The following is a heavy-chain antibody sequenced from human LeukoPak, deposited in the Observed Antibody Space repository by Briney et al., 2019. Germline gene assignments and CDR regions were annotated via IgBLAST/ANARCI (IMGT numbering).Heavy chain of an antibody. CDR1: GFTFSSYA. CDR3: ARDTNHPLLIAAAGTLYYYGMDV. CDR2: ISYDGSNK. V-gene: IGHV3-30*04. D-gene: IGHD6-13*01. J-gene: IGHJ6*02. Sequence: PGGSLRLSCAASGFTFSSYAMHWVRQAPGKGLEWVAVISYDGSNKYYADSVKGRFTISRDNSKNTLYLQMNSLRAEDTAVYYCARDTNHPLLIAAAGTLYYYGMDVWGQGTTVTVSS.